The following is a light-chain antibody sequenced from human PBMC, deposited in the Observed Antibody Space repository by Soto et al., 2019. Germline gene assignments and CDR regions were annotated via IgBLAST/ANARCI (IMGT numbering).Light chain of an antibody. Sequence: DIQLTQSPSFLSASVGDRVTITCRASQGISSYLAWYQQEPGKAPSLLIYTAFTLQRGVPSRFSGSGSGTEFTLTISSLQPEDFAIYYCQQLNSYPYTFGQGTKLEIK. V-gene: IGKV1-9*01. CDR3: QQLNSYPYT. J-gene: IGKJ2*01. CDR2: TAF. CDR1: QGISSY.